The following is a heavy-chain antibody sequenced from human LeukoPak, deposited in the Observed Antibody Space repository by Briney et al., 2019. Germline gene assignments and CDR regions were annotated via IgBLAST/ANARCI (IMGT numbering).Heavy chain of an antibody. CDR1: GGSISSYY. D-gene: IGHD6-13*01. V-gene: IGHV4-59*08. J-gene: IGHJ6*03. CDR3: ARVRVVAAAGMDYYYYYMDV. CDR2: IYYSGST. Sequence: SETLSLTCTVSGGSISSYYWSWIRQPPGKGLEWIGYIYYSGSTNYNPSLKSRVTISVDTSKNQFSLKLSSVTAADTAVYYCARVRVVAAAGMDYYYYYMDVWGKGTTVTVSS.